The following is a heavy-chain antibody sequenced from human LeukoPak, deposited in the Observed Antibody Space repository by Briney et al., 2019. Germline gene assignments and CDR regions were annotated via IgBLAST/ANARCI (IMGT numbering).Heavy chain of an antibody. CDR1: GLTVSSNY. V-gene: IGHV3-53*01. J-gene: IGHJ4*02. CDR2: IYSGGST. Sequence: GGSLRLSCAASGLTVSSNYMSWVRQAPGKGLEWVSVIYSGGSTYYADSVKGRFTISRDNSKNTLYLQMNSLRAEDTAVYYCARELADYYDSSGYYYDNWGQGTLVTVSS. CDR3: ARELADYYDSSGYYYDN. D-gene: IGHD3-22*01.